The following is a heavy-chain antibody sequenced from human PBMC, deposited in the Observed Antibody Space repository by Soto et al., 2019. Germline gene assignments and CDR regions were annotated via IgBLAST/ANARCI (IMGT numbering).Heavy chain of an antibody. V-gene: IGHV4-4*02. D-gene: IGHD6-13*01. J-gene: IGHJ6*03. Sequence: QVQLQESGPGLVKPSGTLSLTCAVSSGSISSSNWWSWVRQPPGKGLEWIGEIYHSGSTNYNPSLKSRVTISVDKSKNQFALKLSSVTAADTAVYYCARDPSSSWPRSYMDVWGKGTTVTVSS. CDR2: IYHSGST. CDR3: ARDPSSSWPRSYMDV. CDR1: SGSISSSNW.